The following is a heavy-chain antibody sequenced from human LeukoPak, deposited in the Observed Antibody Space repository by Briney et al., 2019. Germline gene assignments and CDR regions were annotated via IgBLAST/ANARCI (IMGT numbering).Heavy chain of an antibody. D-gene: IGHD3-10*01. Sequence: ASVKVSCKASGYTFTSYAMNWVRQAPGQGLEWMGGIIPIFGTANYAQKFQGRVTITADESTSTAYMELSSLRSEDTAEYYCARDRKLPFGDDWGQGTLVTVSS. CDR1: GYTFTSYA. V-gene: IGHV1-69*13. CDR3: ARDRKLPFGDD. CDR2: IIPIFGTA. J-gene: IGHJ4*02.